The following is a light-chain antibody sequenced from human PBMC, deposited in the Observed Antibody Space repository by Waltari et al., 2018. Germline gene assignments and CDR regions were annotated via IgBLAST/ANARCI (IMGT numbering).Light chain of an antibody. CDR2: AAS. CDR3: QQYNNWPPIT. Sequence: EVVMTQSPATLSVSPGERVTISCRASQRVGSNLAWYEQKPGQAPRLLIYAASTRATGIPARFSCSGSGTEFTLTISSLQSEDFAVYYCQQYNNWPPITFGQGTRLEYK. V-gene: IGKV3-15*01. J-gene: IGKJ5*01. CDR1: QRVGSN.